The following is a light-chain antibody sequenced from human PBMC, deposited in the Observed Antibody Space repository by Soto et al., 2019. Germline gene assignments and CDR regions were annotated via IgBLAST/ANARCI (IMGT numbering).Light chain of an antibody. CDR3: CAYAGSGSVV. CDR2: EAT. V-gene: IGLV2-23*01. CDR1: SSDVGGYNY. J-gene: IGLJ3*02. Sequence: QSALTQPASVSGSPGQSITISCTGTSSDVGGYNYVSWYQQHPGKAPKLMIYEATKRPSGVSNRFSGSKSGNTASLTISGLQAEDEADYYCCAYAGSGSVVFGGGTKVTVL.